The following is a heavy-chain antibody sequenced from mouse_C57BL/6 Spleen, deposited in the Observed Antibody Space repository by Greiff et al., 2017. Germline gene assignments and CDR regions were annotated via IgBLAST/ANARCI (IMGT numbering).Heavy chain of an antibody. CDR3: ARTRYYDYDWCAY. D-gene: IGHD2-4*01. CDR1: GYTFTDYY. Sequence: EVKLMESGPVLVKPGASVKMSCKASGYTFTDYYMNWVKQSHGKSLEWIGVINPYTGGTSYNQKFKGKATLTVDKSSSTAYMELNSLTSEDSAVYYCARTRYYDYDWCAYWGQGTLVTVSA. J-gene: IGHJ3*01. V-gene: IGHV1-19*01. CDR2: INPYTGGT.